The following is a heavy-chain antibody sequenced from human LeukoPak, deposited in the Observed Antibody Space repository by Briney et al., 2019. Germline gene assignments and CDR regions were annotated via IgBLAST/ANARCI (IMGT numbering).Heavy chain of an antibody. D-gene: IGHD1-26*01. J-gene: IGHJ4*02. V-gene: IGHV3-30-3*01. CDR2: ISSDGNNK. CDR1: GFTFSSYA. Sequence: GGSLRLSCAASGFTFSSYAIHWVRQAPGKGLEWVAVISSDGNNKYYADSVKGRFTISRDNSKNTLYLQMNSLRAEDTAVYHCAREPILGGTSFDYWGQGTLVTVSS. CDR3: AREPILGGTSFDY.